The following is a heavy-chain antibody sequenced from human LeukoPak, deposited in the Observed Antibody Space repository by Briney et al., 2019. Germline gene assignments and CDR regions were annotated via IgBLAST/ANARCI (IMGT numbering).Heavy chain of an antibody. V-gene: IGHV3-21*01. CDR2: ITSSSSYI. D-gene: IGHD6-13*01. J-gene: IGHJ4*02. CDR3: ARVAPGNGYSDY. Sequence: GGPLRLSCAASGFTFSTYSMNWVRQPPGKGLEWVSSITSSSSYIYYADSVKGRFTVSRDNAKNSLYLQMHSLRAEDTAVYYCARVAPGNGYSDYWGQGTLVTVSS. CDR1: GFTFSTYS.